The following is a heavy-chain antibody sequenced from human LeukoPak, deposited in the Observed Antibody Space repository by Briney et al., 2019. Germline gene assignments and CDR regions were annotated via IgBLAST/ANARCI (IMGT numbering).Heavy chain of an antibody. Sequence: PGGSLRLSCAASGFTFSSYAMHWVRQAPGKGLEWVAVISYDGSNKYYADSVKGRFTFSRVNSKNTLYLQMNSLRAEDTAVYYCARSGGGKAGPFDYWGQGTLVTVSS. CDR3: ARSGGGKAGPFDY. CDR2: ISYDGSNK. D-gene: IGHD3-10*01. J-gene: IGHJ4*02. V-gene: IGHV3-30-3*01. CDR1: GFTFSSYA.